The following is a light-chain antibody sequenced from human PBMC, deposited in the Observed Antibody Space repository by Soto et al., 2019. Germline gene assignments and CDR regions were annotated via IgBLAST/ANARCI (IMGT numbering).Light chain of an antibody. CDR3: QQSNNWPTLT. J-gene: IGKJ4*01. Sequence: EIVLTQSPATLSLSPGERATLSCWASQSVGTFLAWYQQKPGQAPRLLIYDASNRATGIPGRFSGSGSGTDFSLTISSLKIEDFALYYCQQSNNWPTLTFGGGTKVDIK. CDR2: DAS. V-gene: IGKV3-11*01. CDR1: QSVGTF.